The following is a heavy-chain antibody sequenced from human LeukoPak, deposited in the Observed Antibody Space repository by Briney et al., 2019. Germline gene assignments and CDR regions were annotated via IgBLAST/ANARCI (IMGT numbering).Heavy chain of an antibody. CDR2: ISSSSSTI. CDR1: GFTFSSYS. CDR3: ARNPSSDY. V-gene: IGHV3-48*01. J-gene: IGHJ4*02. Sequence: GGSLRLSCAASGFTFSSYSMNWVRQAPGKGLEWVSYISSSSSTIYYADSVKGRFTISRDNAKNSLYLQMNSLRAEDTAVYYCARNPSSDYWGQGTLVTVSS.